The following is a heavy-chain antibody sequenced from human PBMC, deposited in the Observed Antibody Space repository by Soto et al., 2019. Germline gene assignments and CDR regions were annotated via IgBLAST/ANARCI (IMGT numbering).Heavy chain of an antibody. CDR3: AKLLTTVTPLNWFDP. V-gene: IGHV3-23*01. CDR2: LSGSGGST. D-gene: IGHD4-4*01. J-gene: IGHJ5*02. Sequence: PGVSLRLSCAAAGFTFSSYAMSWVRQAPGKGLEWVSALSGSGGSTYYADSVKGRFTISSDNSKNTLYLQMNSLRAEDTAVYYCAKLLTTVTPLNWFDPWGQGPLVTVSS. CDR1: GFTFSSYA.